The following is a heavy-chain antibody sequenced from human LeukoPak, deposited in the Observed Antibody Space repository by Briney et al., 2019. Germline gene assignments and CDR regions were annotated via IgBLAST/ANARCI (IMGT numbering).Heavy chain of an antibody. Sequence: PSETLSLTCTVSGGSVSSGNYHWSWIRQPPGKGLEGIGYIFYTGSTKYNPSLKSRVTISVDTSKKQFSLKLTSATAADTAMYYCASDSSPWYYPFDIWGQGTMVTVP. J-gene: IGHJ3*02. CDR2: IFYTGST. CDR1: GGSVSSGNYH. CDR3: ASDSSPWYYPFDI. V-gene: IGHV4-61*01. D-gene: IGHD6-19*01.